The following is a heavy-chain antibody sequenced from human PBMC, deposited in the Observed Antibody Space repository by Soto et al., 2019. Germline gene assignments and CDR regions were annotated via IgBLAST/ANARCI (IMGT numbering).Heavy chain of an antibody. Sequence: GASVKVSCKVSGYTLTELSMHWVRQAPGKGLEWMGGFDPEDGETIYAQKFQGRVTMTEDTSTDTAYMELSSLRSEDTAVYYCATGACSSTSCYIQSSGSYHYYFDYWGQGTLVTVS. CDR1: GYTLTELS. CDR2: FDPEDGET. V-gene: IGHV1-24*01. CDR3: ATGACSSTSCYIQSSGSYHYYFDY. D-gene: IGHD2-2*02. J-gene: IGHJ4*02.